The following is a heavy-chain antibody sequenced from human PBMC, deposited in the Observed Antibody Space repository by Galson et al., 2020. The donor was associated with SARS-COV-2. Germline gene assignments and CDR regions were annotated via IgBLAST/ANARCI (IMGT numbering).Heavy chain of an antibody. CDR2: ISSDGSNK. Sequence: GGSLRLSCAASGFTFSSYGMHWARQAPGKGLEWVAGISSDGSNKYYADSVKGRFTISRDNSKNTLYLQMNSLRAEDTAVYYCAGGWYFFDYCGQGTLVTVSS. CDR3: AGGWYFFDY. D-gene: IGHD6-19*01. CDR1: GFTFSSYG. J-gene: IGHJ4*02. V-gene: IGHV3-30*03.